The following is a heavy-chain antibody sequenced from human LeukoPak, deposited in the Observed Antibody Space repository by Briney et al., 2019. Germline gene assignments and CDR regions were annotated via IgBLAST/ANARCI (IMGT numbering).Heavy chain of an antibody. D-gene: IGHD5-24*01. CDR2: INPNSGGT. CDR1: GYTFTGYY. CDR3: ARVLRWLQSGVDY. J-gene: IGHJ4*02. V-gene: IGHV1-2*06. Sequence: ASVKVSCKASGYTFTGYYMHWVRQAPGQGLEWMGRINPNSGGTNYAQKFQGRVTMTRDTSISTAYMELSRLRSDDTAVYYCARVLRWLQSGVDYWGQGTLVTVSS.